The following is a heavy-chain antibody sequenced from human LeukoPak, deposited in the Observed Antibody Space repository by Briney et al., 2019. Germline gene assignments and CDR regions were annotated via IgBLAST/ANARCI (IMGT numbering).Heavy chain of an antibody. Sequence: GGSLRLSCAASGFTFSSYSTSWVRQAPGKGLEWVANIKQDGNGKYYVGSVKGRFTISRDNTKNSLYLQMNSLRVDDTALYYCAGSQHRTRDFQHWGQGTLVTVSS. CDR2: IKQDGNGK. V-gene: IGHV3-7*01. J-gene: IGHJ1*01. D-gene: IGHD2-2*01. CDR1: GFTFSSYS. CDR3: AGSQHRTRDFQH.